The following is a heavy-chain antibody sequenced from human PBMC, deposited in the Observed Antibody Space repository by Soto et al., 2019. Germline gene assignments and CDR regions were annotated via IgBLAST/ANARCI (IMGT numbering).Heavy chain of an antibody. CDR1: GFTFSSYG. J-gene: IGHJ5*02. CDR2: ISYDGSNK. CDR3: AKARGYCSGGSCYSYA. V-gene: IGHV3-30*18. D-gene: IGHD2-15*01. Sequence: ESGGGVVQPGRSLRLSCAASGFTFSSYGMHWVRQAPGKGLEWVAVISYDGSNKYYADSVKGRFTISRDNSKNTLYLQMNSLRAEDTAVYYCAKARGYCSGGSCYSYAWGQGTLVTVSS.